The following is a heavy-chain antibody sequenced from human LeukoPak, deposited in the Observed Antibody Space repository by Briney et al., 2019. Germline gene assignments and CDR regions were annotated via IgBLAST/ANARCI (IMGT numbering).Heavy chain of an antibody. V-gene: IGHV1-69*13. CDR1: GYIFTSYA. CDR2: IIPIFGTA. Sequence: SVKVSCKASGYIFTSYAMHWVRQAPGQRLEWMGGIIPIFGTANYAQKFQGRVTITAYESTSTAYMELSSLRSEDTAVYYCARARNFRLLWFGEYTPHYYYMDVWGKGTTVTISS. J-gene: IGHJ6*03. D-gene: IGHD3-10*01. CDR3: ARARNFRLLWFGEYTPHYYYMDV.